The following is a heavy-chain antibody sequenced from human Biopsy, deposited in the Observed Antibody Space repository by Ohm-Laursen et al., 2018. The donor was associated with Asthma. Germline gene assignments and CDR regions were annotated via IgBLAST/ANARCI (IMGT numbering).Heavy chain of an antibody. CDR3: ARERAGYYGSGSYLGY. V-gene: IGHV4-61*01. CDR2: IYYSGST. J-gene: IGHJ4*02. CDR1: GGSISSSSYY. D-gene: IGHD3-10*01. Sequence: GTLSLTWTVSGGSISSSSYYWGWIRQPPGKGLEWIGYIYYSGSTNYNPSLKSRVTISVDTSKNQFSLKLSSVTAADTAVYYCARERAGYYGSGSYLGYWGQGTLVTVSS.